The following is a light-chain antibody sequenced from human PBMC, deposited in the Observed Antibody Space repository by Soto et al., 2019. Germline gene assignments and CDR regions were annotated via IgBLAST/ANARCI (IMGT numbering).Light chain of an antibody. Sequence: IALTQSPDTLSLSPGERPTLYCSPSQTISSSYIAWYQQNPGQAPRLLIYGASSRASGIPDRFSGSGSGTDFTFTISRLEPEDFAVYYCQQYGSSPITFGQGTRLEI. CDR1: QTISSSY. CDR3: QQYGSSPIT. V-gene: IGKV3-20*01. CDR2: GAS. J-gene: IGKJ5*01.